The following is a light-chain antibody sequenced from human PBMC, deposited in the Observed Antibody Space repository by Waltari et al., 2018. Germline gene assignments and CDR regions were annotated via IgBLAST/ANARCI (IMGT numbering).Light chain of an antibody. CDR3: SSWDKNLVAVV. V-gene: IGLV10-54*01. CDR2: RND. Sequence: QAGLTQPPSVSRALGQTATVACTGNNNNVGNQGVSRLQHQQGHPPKLLSDRNDNRPSVISESLYASRTGNTASRTITGLQPDDEADYYCSSWDKNLVAVVFGGGTKVTV. J-gene: IGLJ3*02. CDR1: NNNVGNQG.